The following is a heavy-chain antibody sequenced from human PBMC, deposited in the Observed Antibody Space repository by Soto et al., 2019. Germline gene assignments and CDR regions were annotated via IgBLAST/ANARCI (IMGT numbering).Heavy chain of an antibody. D-gene: IGHD3-10*01. Sequence: PVGSLRLSCAASGFTFSSYEMNWVRQAPGKGLEWVSYISSSGSTIYYADSVKGRFTISRDNAKNSLYLQMNSLRAEDTAVYYCARDGYTMVRVKTNFHYWRQGPLVNVPA. CDR2: ISSSGSTI. CDR1: GFTFSSYE. V-gene: IGHV3-48*03. J-gene: IGHJ4*02. CDR3: ARDGYTMVRVKTNFHY.